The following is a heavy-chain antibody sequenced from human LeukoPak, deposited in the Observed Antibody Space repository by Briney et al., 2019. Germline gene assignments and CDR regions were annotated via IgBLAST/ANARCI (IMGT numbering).Heavy chain of an antibody. CDR1: GFTFSSAW. D-gene: IGHD3-16*01. CDR2: INPAGSES. CDR3: ARDPAFGALDI. J-gene: IGHJ3*02. Sequence: GGCLRLSCASSGFTFSSAWRSGGRQAPRKGKYLLADINPAGSESLYVDSAKGRFTLYRANTKNSVYLQMNSLTVEDTAVYYCARDPAFGALDIWGQGTVVTVSS. V-gene: IGHV3-7*05.